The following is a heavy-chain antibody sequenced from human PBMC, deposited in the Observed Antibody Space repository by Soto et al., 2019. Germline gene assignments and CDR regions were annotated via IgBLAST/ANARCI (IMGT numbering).Heavy chain of an antibody. CDR2: ISYDGSNK. Sequence: QVQLVESGGGVVQPGRSLRLSCAASGFTFSSYGMHWVRQAPGKGLEWVAVISYDGSNKYYADSVKGRFTISRDNSKNTLYLQMNSLRAEDTAVYYCAKDALMVQPNCYYYGMDVWGQGTTVTVSS. D-gene: IGHD1-1*01. CDR3: AKDALMVQPNCYYYGMDV. CDR1: GFTFSSYG. J-gene: IGHJ6*02. V-gene: IGHV3-30*18.